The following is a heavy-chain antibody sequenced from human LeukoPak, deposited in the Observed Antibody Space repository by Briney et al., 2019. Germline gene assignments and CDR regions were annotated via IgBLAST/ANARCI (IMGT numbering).Heavy chain of an antibody. V-gene: IGHV3-23*01. CDR3: AKEHSSSWDGYFDY. D-gene: IGHD6-13*01. CDR2: ISGSCGST. CDR1: GCTISSCA. J-gene: IGHJ4*02. Sequence: GGSLRLSWAASGCTISSCAMSWVRQAPGKGQGWVSVISGSCGSTYYADSVKGRFTISRDNSKNTLYLQMNSLRAGDKAVYYCAKEHSSSWDGYFDYWGQGTLVTVSS.